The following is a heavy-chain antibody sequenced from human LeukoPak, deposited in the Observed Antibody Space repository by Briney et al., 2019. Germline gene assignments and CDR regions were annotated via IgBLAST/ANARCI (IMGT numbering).Heavy chain of an antibody. J-gene: IGHJ4*02. CDR3: AKDRGNTAMGKRIPFDY. V-gene: IGHV3-23*01. CDR2: ISGSGGST. Sequence: GGSLRLSCAASGFTFSSYAMSWARQAPGKGLEWVSAISGSGGSTYYADSVKGRFTISRDNSKNTLYLQMNSLRAEDTAVYYCAKDRGNTAMGKRIPFDYWGQGTLVTVSS. CDR1: GFTFSSYA. D-gene: IGHD5-18*01.